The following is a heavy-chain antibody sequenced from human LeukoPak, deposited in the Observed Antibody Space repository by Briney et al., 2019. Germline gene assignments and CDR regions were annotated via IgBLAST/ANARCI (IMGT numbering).Heavy chain of an antibody. J-gene: IGHJ3*02. CDR2: IFGGGRT. V-gene: IGHV3-53*05. CDR3: VRTALKGGLDAFDI. D-gene: IGHD5-18*01. Sequence: PGGSLRLSCAASGFTVSANDMSWVRLAPGKGLEWVSVIFGGGRTFYADSVKGRFTISRDNSKNTLYLQMNSLRAEDTAVYYCVRTALKGGLDAFDIWGQGTVVTVSS. CDR1: GFTVSAND.